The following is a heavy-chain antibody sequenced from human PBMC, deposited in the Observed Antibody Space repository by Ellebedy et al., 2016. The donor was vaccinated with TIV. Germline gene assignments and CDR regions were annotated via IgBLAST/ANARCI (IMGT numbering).Heavy chain of an antibody. CDR2: ISAHNGNT. CDR3: ARDGYFDY. J-gene: IGHJ4*02. V-gene: IGHV1-18*01. Sequence: AASVQVSCKASGYTFSSYGIGWVRQAPGQGLEWMGWISAHNGNTNYAQKLQGRVTLTTDTSTGTAYMELRSLGSDDTAVYYCARDGYFDYWGQGTLVTVSS. CDR1: GYTFSSYG. D-gene: IGHD2-2*03.